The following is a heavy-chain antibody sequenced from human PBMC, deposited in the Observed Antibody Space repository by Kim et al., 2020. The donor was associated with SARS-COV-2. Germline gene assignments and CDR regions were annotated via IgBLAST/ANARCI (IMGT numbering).Heavy chain of an antibody. Sequence: KKYYADSVKGRFTISRDNSKNTLYLQMTSLRAEDTAVHYCARDVGSSMDVWGQGTTVTVSS. V-gene: IGHV3-30*01. D-gene: IGHD2-2*01. CDR2: KK. CDR3: ARDVGSSMDV. J-gene: IGHJ6*02.